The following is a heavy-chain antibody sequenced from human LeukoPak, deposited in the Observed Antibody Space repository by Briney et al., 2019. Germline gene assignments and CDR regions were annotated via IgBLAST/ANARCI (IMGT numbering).Heavy chain of an antibody. V-gene: IGHV3-23*01. D-gene: IGHD3-22*01. Sequence: GGSLRLSCVASGFTFSSSAMSWVRQAPGKGLEWVSIIGTNVDRTFYADFVKGRFTISRDNSKNTLYLHMNSLRVEDTAVYYCVKDLARYYDTSGYEYFDYWGQGTLVSVSS. CDR1: GFTFSSSA. J-gene: IGHJ4*02. CDR3: VKDLARYYDTSGYEYFDY. CDR2: IGTNVDRT.